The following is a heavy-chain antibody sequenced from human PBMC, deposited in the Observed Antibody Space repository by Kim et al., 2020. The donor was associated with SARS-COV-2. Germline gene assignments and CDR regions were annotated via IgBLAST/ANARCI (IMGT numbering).Heavy chain of an antibody. CDR2: ISGSGGST. CDR1: GFTFSSYA. Sequence: GGSLRLSCAASGFTFSSYAMSWVRQAPGKGLEWVSAISGSGGSTYYADSVKGRFTISSDNSKNKLYLQMNSLRAEDTAVYYCAKARTTMIVVVITTGYYYGMDVGGQGTAVTVSS. J-gene: IGHJ6*02. CDR3: AKARTTMIVVVITTGYYYGMDV. D-gene: IGHD3-22*01. V-gene: IGHV3-23*01.